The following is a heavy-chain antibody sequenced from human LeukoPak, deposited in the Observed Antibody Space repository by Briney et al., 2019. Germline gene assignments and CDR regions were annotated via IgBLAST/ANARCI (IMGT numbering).Heavy chain of an antibody. V-gene: IGHV3-20*04. D-gene: IGHD2-2*01. CDR1: GFTFDDYG. CDR2: INWNAGST. J-gene: IGHJ4*02. CDR3: ARGSCSSTSCSLGDY. Sequence: GGSLRLSCAASGFTFDDYGMSWVRQAPGKGLEWVSGINWNAGSTGYADSVKGRFTISRDNAKNSLYLQMNSLRAEDTALYYCARGSCSSTSCSLGDYWGQGTLVTVSS.